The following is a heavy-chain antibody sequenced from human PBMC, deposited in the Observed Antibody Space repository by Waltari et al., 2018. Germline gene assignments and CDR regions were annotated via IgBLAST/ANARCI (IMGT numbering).Heavy chain of an antibody. CDR1: GGSLSGYY. V-gene: IGHV4-34*01. Sequence: QVQLQQWGAGLLKPSETLSLTCAVYGGSLSGYYWSWIRQPPGKGLEWIGEINHSGSTNYNPSLKSRVTISVDTSKNQFSLKLSSVTAADTAVYYCARGPALDYWGQGTLVTVSS. CDR2: INHSGST. CDR3: ARGPALDY. J-gene: IGHJ4*02.